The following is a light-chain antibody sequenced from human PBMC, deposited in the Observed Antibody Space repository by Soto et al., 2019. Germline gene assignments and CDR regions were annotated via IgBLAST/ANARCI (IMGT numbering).Light chain of an antibody. CDR1: QSVSSY. J-gene: IGKJ5*01. V-gene: IGKV3-15*01. CDR3: QQYNNWAT. CDR2: GAS. Sequence: EIVMTQSPATLSVSPGERATLSCRASQSVSSYLAWYQQKPGQAPRLLIYGASTRATAIPARFSGSGSGTEFTLTISSLQSEDFAVYYCQQYNNWATFGQGTRLEIK.